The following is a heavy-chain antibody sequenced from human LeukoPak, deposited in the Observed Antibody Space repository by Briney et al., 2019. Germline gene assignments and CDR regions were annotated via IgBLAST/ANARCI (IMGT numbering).Heavy chain of an antibody. CDR2: ISGYNGNA. CDR1: GYTFTNYG. CDR3: ARTSAVVLNYYYYAMDV. J-gene: IGHJ6*02. V-gene: IGHV1-18*01. D-gene: IGHD6-19*01. Sequence: ASVKVSCKASGYTFTNYGISWIRQAPGQGLEWMGWISGYNGNANYPQKLQGRVTMTTDTSTSTSYMELRSLRSDDTAVYYCARTSAVVLNYYYYAMDVWAQGTTVTVSS.